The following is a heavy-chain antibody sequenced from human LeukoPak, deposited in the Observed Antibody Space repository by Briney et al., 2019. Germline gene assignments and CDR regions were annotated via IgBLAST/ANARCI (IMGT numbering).Heavy chain of an antibody. CDR2: INGDGIRT. D-gene: IGHD5-12*01. CDR3: ARIKGGYLFDC. V-gene: IGHV3-74*01. CDR1: GFAFSIYW. J-gene: IGHJ4*02. Sequence: GRSLRLSCAASGFAFSIYWMHWVRQAPGKGLVWVSRINGDGIRTDYADSVKGRFTISRDSAKSTLYLQMNSLRDEDTAVYHCARIKGGYLFDCWGQGTLVTVSS.